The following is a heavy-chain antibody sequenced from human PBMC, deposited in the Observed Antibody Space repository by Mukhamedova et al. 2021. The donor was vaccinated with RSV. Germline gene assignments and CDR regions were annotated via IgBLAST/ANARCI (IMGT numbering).Heavy chain of an antibody. D-gene: IGHD6-19*01. Sequence: GFTFSSYSMNWVRQAPGKGLEWVSSIRSDSSYIYYADSVKGRFTISRDNAKNSLLLQMNSLRADDTAVYYCAIDPGLAVANDYWGQ. CDR2: IRSDSSYI. CDR1: GFTFSSYS. CDR3: AIDPGLAVANDY. J-gene: IGHJ4*02. V-gene: IGHV3-21*01.